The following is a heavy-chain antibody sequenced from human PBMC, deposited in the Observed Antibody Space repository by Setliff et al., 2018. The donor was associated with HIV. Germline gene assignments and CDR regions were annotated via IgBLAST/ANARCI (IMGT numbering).Heavy chain of an antibody. CDR2: IKTKTDGGTT. V-gene: IGHV3-15*01. J-gene: IGHJ5*02. CDR1: GFTFSSYA. Sequence: PGGSLRLSCAASGFTFSSYAMSWVRQAPGKGLEWVGRIKTKTDGGTTDYAAPVKGRFTISRDDSETTLYLQMSGLKIEDTAVYYCTTQWAGNWFDPWGQGTLVTVSS. CDR3: TTQWAGNWFDP. D-gene: IGHD1-26*01.